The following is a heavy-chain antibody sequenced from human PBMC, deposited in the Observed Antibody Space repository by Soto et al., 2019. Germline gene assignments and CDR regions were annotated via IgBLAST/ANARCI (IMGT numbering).Heavy chain of an antibody. J-gene: IGHJ5*02. D-gene: IGHD5-12*01. CDR1: GDSVSSNTAS. Sequence: SQTLSLTCAIPGDSVSSNTASWNWIRQSPSRGLEWLGGTYFRSKWYNDYAVSVKSRIIINPDTSNNQFSLQLNSVTPEDTAVYFCAKGDNLGPKTGYAFDPWGQGIMVTVSS. CDR3: AKGDNLGPKTGYAFDP. V-gene: IGHV6-1*01. CDR2: TYFRSKWYN.